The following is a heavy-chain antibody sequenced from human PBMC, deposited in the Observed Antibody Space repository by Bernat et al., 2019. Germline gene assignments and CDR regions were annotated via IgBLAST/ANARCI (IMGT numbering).Heavy chain of an antibody. CDR2: ISYDGSNK. V-gene: IGHV3-30-3*01. Sequence: QVQLVESGGGVVQPGRSLRLSCAASGFTFSSYAMHWVRQAPGKGLEWVAVISYDGSNKYYADSVKGRFTISRDNSKNTLYLQMNSLRAEDTAVYYCARDEGVMAAAESATVDAFDIWGQGTMVTVSS. D-gene: IGHD6-13*01. J-gene: IGHJ3*02. CDR1: GFTFSSYA. CDR3: ARDEGVMAAAESATVDAFDI.